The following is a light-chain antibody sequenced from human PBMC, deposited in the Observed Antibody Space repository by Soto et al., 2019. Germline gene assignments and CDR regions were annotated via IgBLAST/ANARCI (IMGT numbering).Light chain of an antibody. J-gene: IGKJ4*01. CDR3: QQRSNWPPT. CDR1: QSVSSY. V-gene: IGKV3-11*01. CDR2: DAS. Sequence: EIVLTQSPATLSLSPGERATLSCRASQSVSSYLAWYQQKPGQAPRLLIYDASNRATGIPARFSGSGSGTDFTLTLSSLEPEDFAVYYCQQRSNWPPTFGGGTTVEIK.